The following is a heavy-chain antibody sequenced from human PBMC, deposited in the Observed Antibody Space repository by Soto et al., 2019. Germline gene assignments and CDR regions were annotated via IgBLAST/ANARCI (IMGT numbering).Heavy chain of an antibody. D-gene: IGHD2-15*01. CDR2: INHSGST. Sequence: SETLSLTCAVYGGSFSRYYWSWIRQPPGKGLEWIGEINHSGSTNYNPSLKSRVTISVDTSKNQFSLKLSSVTAADTAVYYCVRDLGVVAALRGWFDPWGQGTLVTVSS. V-gene: IGHV4-34*01. CDR3: VRDLGVVAALRGWFDP. CDR1: GGSFSRYY. J-gene: IGHJ5*02.